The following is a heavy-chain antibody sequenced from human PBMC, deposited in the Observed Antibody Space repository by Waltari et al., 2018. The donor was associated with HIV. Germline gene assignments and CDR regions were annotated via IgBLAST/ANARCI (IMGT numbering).Heavy chain of an antibody. V-gene: IGHV4-31*03. D-gene: IGHD2-15*01. J-gene: IGHJ2*01. CDR2: AYYRGST. CDR1: GDSINSGGYY. CDR3: ARVGYYYFDL. Sequence: QVQLQESGPGLVKPSQTLSLTCTVSGDSINSGGYYWAWIRQHPGKGLEWIGFAYYRGSTCFNPSFKSRATISGDTSKNQFSLELTSLTAADTAVYYCARVGYYYFDLWGRGTLVTVSS.